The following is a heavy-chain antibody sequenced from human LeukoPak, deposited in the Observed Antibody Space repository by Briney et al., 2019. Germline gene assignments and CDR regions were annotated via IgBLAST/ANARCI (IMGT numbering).Heavy chain of an antibody. J-gene: IGHJ6*03. D-gene: IGHD3-10*01. Sequence: SETLSLTCTVSGGSISSYYWSWIRQPAGKGLEWIGRIYTSGSTNYNPSLKSRVTMSVDTSKNQFSLKLSSVTAADTAVYYCARDCGTMVRGKAYYYYYMDVWGKGTTVTISS. CDR1: GGSISSYY. V-gene: IGHV4-4*07. CDR2: IYTSGST. CDR3: ARDCGTMVRGKAYYYYYMDV.